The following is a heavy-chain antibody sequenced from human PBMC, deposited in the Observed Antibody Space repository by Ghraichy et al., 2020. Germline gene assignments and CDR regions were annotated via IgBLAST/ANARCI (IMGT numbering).Heavy chain of an antibody. J-gene: IGHJ4*02. CDR3: ARALGYCSGGSCANFYFES. V-gene: IGHV4-38-2*01. Sequence: SETLSLTCAVSGYSISSGYYWGWIRQPPRKGLEWIGTIYHSGRTDYNPSLRSRVIISVDTSKNQFSLTLTSVTAADAAVYHCARALGYCSGGSCANFYFESWGQGTLVTVSS. CDR2: IYHSGRT. CDR1: GYSISSGYY. D-gene: IGHD2-15*01.